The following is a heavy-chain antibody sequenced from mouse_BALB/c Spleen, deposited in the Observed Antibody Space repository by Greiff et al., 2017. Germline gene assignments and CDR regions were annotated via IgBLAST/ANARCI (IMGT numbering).Heavy chain of an antibody. CDR1: GFTFSSYT. Sequence: EVKVVESGGGLVQPGGSLKLSCAASGFTFSSYTMSWVRQTPEKRLEWVAYISNGGGSTYYPDTVKGRFTISRDNAKNTLYLQMSSLKSEDTAMYYCARRDDYAMDYWGQGTSVTVSS. CDR3: ARRDDYAMDY. J-gene: IGHJ4*01. V-gene: IGHV5-12-2*01. CDR2: ISNGGGST.